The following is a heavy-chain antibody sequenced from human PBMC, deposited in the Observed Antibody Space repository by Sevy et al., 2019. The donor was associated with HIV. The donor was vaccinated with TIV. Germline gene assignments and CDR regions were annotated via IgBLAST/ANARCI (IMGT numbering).Heavy chain of an antibody. CDR3: ARDYYALGSYYEFVY. CDR2: IYDGGST. J-gene: IGHJ4*02. V-gene: IGHV4-38-2*02. D-gene: IGHD3-10*01. Sequence: SETLSLTCTVSGFSISSDYYWGWIRQPPGKGLEWIGSIYDGGSTYYNPSLKSRVTISIDTSKNQFSLKLSSVTAADTAVYYCARDYYALGSYYEFVYWGQRTLVTVSS. CDR1: GFSISSDYY.